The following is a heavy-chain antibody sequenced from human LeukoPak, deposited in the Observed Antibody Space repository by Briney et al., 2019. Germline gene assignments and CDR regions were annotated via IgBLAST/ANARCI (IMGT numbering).Heavy chain of an antibody. J-gene: IGHJ2*01. D-gene: IGHD2-15*01. CDR2: VSATGRGT. V-gene: IGHV3-23*01. Sequence: GGSLRLSCAASGFTFRTYALSWVRQAPGKGLQWVSSVSATGRGTYYADSVKGRFTISRDNSNNTMYLQMNSLRGEDTAVYYCSKVAVPCSGGICGDWYYDLWGRGTLVTVSS. CDR1: GFTFRTYA. CDR3: SKVAVPCSGGICGDWYYDL.